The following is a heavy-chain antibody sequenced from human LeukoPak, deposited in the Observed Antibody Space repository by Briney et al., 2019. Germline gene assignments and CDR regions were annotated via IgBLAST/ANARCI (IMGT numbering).Heavy chain of an antibody. V-gene: IGHV3-64*01. D-gene: IGHD3-22*01. Sequence: GGSLRLSCAASGFXFSSYSIHWVRQAPGKGLEYVSAISSKGGSTYYANSVKGRFTISRDNSKNTLYLQMGSLRAEDMAVYYCARGRNYDSSGFPVYYFDYWGQGTLVTVSS. CDR3: ARGRNYDSSGFPVYYFDY. J-gene: IGHJ4*02. CDR1: GFXFSSYS. CDR2: ISSKGGST.